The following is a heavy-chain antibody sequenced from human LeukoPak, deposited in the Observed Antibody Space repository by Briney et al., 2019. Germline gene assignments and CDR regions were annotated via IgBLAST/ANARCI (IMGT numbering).Heavy chain of an antibody. D-gene: IGHD2-2*01. J-gene: IGHJ4*02. CDR2: IWYDGSNK. CDR3: ARDRCSSTSCYQDY. CDR1: GFAFSSYG. V-gene: IGHV3-33*01. Sequence: GGSLRLSCAAFGFAFSSYGMHWVCQAPGKGLEWVAVIWYDGSNKYYADSVKGRFTISRDNSKNTLYLQMNSLRAEDTAVYYCARDRCSSTSCYQDYWGQGTLVTVSS.